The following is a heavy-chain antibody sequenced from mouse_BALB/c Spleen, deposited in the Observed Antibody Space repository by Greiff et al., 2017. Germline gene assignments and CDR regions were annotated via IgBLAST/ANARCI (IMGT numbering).Heavy chain of an antibody. CDR1: GFAFSSYD. CDR2: ISSGGGST. D-gene: IGHD3-2*02. V-gene: IGHV5-12-1*01. Sequence: EVHLVESGGGLVKPGGSLKLSCAASGFAFSSYDMSWVRQTPEKRLEWVAYISSGGGSTYYPDTVKGRFTISRDNAKNTLYLQMSSLKSEDTAMYYCANEGGRAQGAWFAYWGQGTLVTVSA. CDR3: ANEGGRAQGAWFAY. J-gene: IGHJ3*01.